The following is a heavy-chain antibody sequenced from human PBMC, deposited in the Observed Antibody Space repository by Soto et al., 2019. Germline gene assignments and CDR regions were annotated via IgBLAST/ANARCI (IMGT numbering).Heavy chain of an antibody. CDR2: IYHSGST. D-gene: IGHD4-17*01. V-gene: IGHV4-30-2*01. CDR1: GGSISSGGYS. CDR3: VAPRRVTTGVFDI. J-gene: IGHJ3*02. Sequence: SETLSLTCAVSGGSISSGGYSWSWIRQPPGKGLEWIGYIYHSGSTYYNPSLKSRVTISVDRSKNQFSLKLSSVTAADTAVYYCVAPRRVTTGVFDIWGQGTMVT.